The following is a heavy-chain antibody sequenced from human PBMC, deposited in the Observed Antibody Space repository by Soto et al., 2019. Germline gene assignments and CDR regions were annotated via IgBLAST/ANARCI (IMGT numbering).Heavy chain of an antibody. Sequence: EGQLVESGGGLVQPGGSLRLSCAASGFTFSSYWMSWVRQAPGKGLEWVANIKRDGSEKYYVDSVRGRFTISRDNAKNTVYGKMNSQRAEGTAVYYGARDVSCSGYDFWGWGYHYPGWCDPGGEGTVVPVSS. J-gene: IGHJ5*02. CDR1: GFTFSSYW. CDR2: IKRDGSEK. D-gene: IGHD5-12*01. CDR3: ARDVSCSGYDFWGWGYHYPGWCDP. V-gene: IGHV3-7*04.